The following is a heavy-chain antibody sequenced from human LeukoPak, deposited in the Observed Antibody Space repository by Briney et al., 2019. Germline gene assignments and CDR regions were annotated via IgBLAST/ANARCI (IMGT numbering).Heavy chain of an antibody. V-gene: IGHV3-30*18. CDR2: ISYDGSNK. CDR3: AKDYDSSGYYSSYFDY. J-gene: IGHJ4*02. Sequence: GGSLRLSCAASGFTFSSYGMHWVRQAPGKGLEWVAVISYDGSNKYYADSVKGRFTISRDNSKNTLYLQMNSLRAEDTAVYYCAKDYDSSGYYSSYFDYWGQGTLVTVSS. D-gene: IGHD3-22*01. CDR1: GFTFSSYG.